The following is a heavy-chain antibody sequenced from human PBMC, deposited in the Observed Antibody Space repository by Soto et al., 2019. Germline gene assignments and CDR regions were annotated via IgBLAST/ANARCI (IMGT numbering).Heavy chain of an antibody. J-gene: IGHJ6*02. D-gene: IGHD2-2*01. CDR3: ARAEGRVVPPSLLFGLDV. Sequence: HLQESGPGLVKPSQTLSLTCTVSGGSITSGDFYWSWIRQPPGQGLEWIGYIYYTGTTYYNPSLGKRVSLSVATTKTQFSLSLTSVTAADTAVYYCARAEGRVVPPSLLFGLDVWGQGTTITVSS. CDR2: IYYTGTT. CDR1: GGSITSGDFY. V-gene: IGHV4-30-4*01.